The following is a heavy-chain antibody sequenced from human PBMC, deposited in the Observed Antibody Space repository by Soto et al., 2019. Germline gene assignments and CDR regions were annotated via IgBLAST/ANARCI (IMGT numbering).Heavy chain of an antibody. CDR3: ATALWVRTTTLTTKYYYPGMDV. J-gene: IGHJ6*02. CDR2: IFYTAST. D-gene: IGHD4-17*01. Sequence: SETLCVTCTLSAGTVNIGDYPGKWIRRPPGKGVEWIGYIFYTASTDYNPSLKSRVTISIDTSKNQFSLRLTSVTAADTAVYYCATALWVRTTTLTTKYYYPGMDVWGQGTTVTGSS. CDR1: AGTVNIGDYP. V-gene: IGHV4-61*08.